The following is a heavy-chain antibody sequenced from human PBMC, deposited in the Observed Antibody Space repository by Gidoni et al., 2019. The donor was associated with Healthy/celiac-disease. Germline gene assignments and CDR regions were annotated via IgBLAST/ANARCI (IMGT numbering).Heavy chain of an antibody. Sequence: QVQLQQWGAGLLKPSETLSLTCAVYGGSFSGYYWSWIRQPPGKGLEWIGEINHIGSTNYNPSLKSRVTISVDTSKNQFSLKLSSVTAADTAVYYCARGNIKIPPTVVNRRYWFDPWGQGTLVTVSS. V-gene: IGHV4-34*01. CDR2: INHIGST. CDR3: ARGNIKIPPTVVNRRYWFDP. J-gene: IGHJ5*02. D-gene: IGHD4-17*01. CDR1: GGSFSGYY.